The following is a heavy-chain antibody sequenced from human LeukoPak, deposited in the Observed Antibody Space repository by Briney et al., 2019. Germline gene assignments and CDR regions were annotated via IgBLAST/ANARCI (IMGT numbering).Heavy chain of an antibody. CDR3: ANWAGGNSDGTYEH. Sequence: GKSLRLSCAASGFTFSSHGMHWVRQAPGKGLEWLTLIAYDGSYVYYADSVKGRFTISRDNSKNTLYLQMNSLETQDTAMYYCANWAGGNSDGTYEHWGQGTLVNVSS. CDR1: GFTFSSHG. D-gene: IGHD4-23*01. J-gene: IGHJ1*01. V-gene: IGHV3-30*18. CDR2: IAYDGSYV.